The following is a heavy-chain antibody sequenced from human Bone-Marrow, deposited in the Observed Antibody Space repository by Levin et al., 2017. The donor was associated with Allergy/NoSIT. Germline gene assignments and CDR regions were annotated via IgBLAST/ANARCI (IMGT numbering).Heavy chain of an antibody. V-gene: IGHV4-34*01. D-gene: IGHD6-13*01. CDR2: INHSGST. CDR1: GGSFSGYY. J-gene: IGHJ5*02. Sequence: SETLSLTCAVYGGSFSGYYWSWIRQPPGKGLEWIGEINHSGSTNYNPSLKSRVTISVDTSKNQFSLKLSSVTAADTAVYYCARGQGPRIAAARWFDPWGQGTLVTVSS. CDR3: ARGQGPRIAAARWFDP.